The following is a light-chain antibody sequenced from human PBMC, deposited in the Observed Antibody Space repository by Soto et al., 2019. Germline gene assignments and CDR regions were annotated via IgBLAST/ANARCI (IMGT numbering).Light chain of an antibody. CDR1: QSLLHSNGYNY. CDR2: LGS. V-gene: IGKV2-28*01. Sequence: TVMTQSPLSLALTPGEPAYSFCSSSQSLLHSNGYNYLDWYLQKPGQSPQILIYLGSNRASGVHDRFSGSGSGTDFTLNISRVEAEDVGVYYCKQPLQSWTFGQGTKVDIK. J-gene: IGKJ1*01. CDR3: KQPLQSWT.